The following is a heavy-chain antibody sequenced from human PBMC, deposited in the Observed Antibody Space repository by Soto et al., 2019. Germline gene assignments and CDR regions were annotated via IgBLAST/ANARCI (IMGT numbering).Heavy chain of an antibody. CDR1: GGSISSSSYY. J-gene: IGHJ5*02. V-gene: IGHV4-39*01. CDR2: IYYSGST. Sequence: SETLSLTCTVSGGSISSSSYYWGWIRQPPGKGLEWTGSIYYSGSTYYNPSLKSRVTISVDTSKNQFSLKLSSVTAADTAVYYCARGRNWFDPWGRGTLVTVSS. CDR3: ARGRNWFDP.